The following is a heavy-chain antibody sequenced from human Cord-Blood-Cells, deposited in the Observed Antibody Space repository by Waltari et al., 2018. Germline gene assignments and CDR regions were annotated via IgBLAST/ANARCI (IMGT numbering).Heavy chain of an antibody. CDR3: AREDSSSWYYFDY. CDR2: IIPILGIA. D-gene: IGHD6-13*01. CDR1: GGTFSSYT. V-gene: IGHV1-69*08. J-gene: IGHJ4*02. Sequence: QVQLVQSGAEVKKPGSSVKVSCKASGGTFSSYTISWVRKAPGQGLEWMGRIIPILGIANYAQKFQGRVTITADKSTSTAYMELSSLRSEDTAVYYCAREDSSSWYYFDYWGQGTLVTVSS.